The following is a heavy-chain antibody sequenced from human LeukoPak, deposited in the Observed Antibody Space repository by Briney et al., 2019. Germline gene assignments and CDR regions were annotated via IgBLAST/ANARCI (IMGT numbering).Heavy chain of an antibody. CDR3: ARDAPGNTALDY. J-gene: IGHJ4*02. Sequence: GGSLRLSCAASGFTFVSYWIHWVRQAPGKGLVWVSRINGYGSSTDFADSVKGRFTISRDNAKNTLYLQMNSLRAEDTAVYYCARDAPGNTALDYWGQGTLVTVSS. D-gene: IGHD5-18*01. CDR1: GFTFVSYW. V-gene: IGHV3-74*01. CDR2: INGYGSST.